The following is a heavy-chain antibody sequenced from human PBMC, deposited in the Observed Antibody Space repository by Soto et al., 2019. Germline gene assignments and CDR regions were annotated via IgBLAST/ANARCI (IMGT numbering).Heavy chain of an antibody. J-gene: IGHJ2*01. D-gene: IGHD3-16*01. CDR2: ISWNSGNI. V-gene: IGHV3-9*01. Sequence: EVQLVESGGGLVQPGRSLRLSCAASGFTFDDYAMHWVRQAPGQGLEWVSGISWNSGNIAYADSVKGRFTISRDSAKNSLYLHMNSLRAEDTAFYYCAKNLIAFGGIYYWYFDHWGRGTLVTVSS. CDR3: AKNLIAFGGIYYWYFDH. CDR1: GFTFDDYA.